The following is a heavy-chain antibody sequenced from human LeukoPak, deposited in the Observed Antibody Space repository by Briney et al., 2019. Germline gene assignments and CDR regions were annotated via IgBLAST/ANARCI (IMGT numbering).Heavy chain of an antibody. V-gene: IGHV3-21*06. CDR2: ISGSSTYI. J-gene: IGHJ4*02. D-gene: IGHD3-9*01. CDR1: GFSLGNYN. Sequence: PGGSLRLSCAASGFSLGNYNMNWVRQAPGKGLEWVSSISGSSTYIYYADSVKGRFTISRDNAKNSLYLQMNSLRAEDTAVYYCARAPYDILTGYSPYYFDSWGQGTLVTVSS. CDR3: ARAPYDILTGYSPYYFDS.